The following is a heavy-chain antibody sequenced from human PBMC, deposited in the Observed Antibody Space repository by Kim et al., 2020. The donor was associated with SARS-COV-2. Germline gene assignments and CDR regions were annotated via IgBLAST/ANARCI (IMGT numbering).Heavy chain of an antibody. V-gene: IGHV3-9*01. J-gene: IGHJ4*02. CDR3: AKVGVGATPTD. D-gene: IGHD1-26*01. Sequence: GYGDTGKCRLTISRDNAKNSLYRQMNSLRAEDTALYYCAKVGVGATPTDWGQGTLVTVSS.